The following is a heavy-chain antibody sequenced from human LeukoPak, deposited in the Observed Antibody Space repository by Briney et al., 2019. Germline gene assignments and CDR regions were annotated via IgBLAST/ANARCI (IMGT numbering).Heavy chain of an antibody. CDR2: AYYSGST. CDR1: GDSVSTYY. CDR3: ARGTGTTAYFDY. V-gene: IGHV4-59*04. Sequence: SETLSLTCTVSGDSVSTYYWNWIRQPPGEGLEWIGNAYYSGSTYHNPSLKSRVTISVDTSKNQSSLKLSSVTAADTAVYYCARGTGTTAYFDYWGQGTLVTVSS. D-gene: IGHD1-1*01. J-gene: IGHJ4*02.